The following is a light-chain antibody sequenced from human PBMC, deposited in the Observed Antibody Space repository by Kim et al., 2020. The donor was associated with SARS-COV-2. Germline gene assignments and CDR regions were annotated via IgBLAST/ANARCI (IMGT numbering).Light chain of an antibody. J-gene: IGLJ2*01. CDR1: SGHSRYA. V-gene: IGLV4-69*01. CDR3: QTWGTGIHVV. Sequence: VKLTCTLGSGHSRYAIAWHQQQPEKGPRYLMKLNSDGSHSKGDGIPDRFSGSSSGAERYLTISSLQSEDEADYYCQTWGTGIHVVFGGGTQLTVL. CDR2: LNSDGSH.